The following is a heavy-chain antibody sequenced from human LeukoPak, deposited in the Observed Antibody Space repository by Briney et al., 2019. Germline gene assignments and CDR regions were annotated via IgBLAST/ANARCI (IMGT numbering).Heavy chain of an antibody. CDR1: GYTFTSYA. V-gene: IGHV7-4-1*02. J-gene: IGHJ4*02. CDR2: INTNTRNP. Sequence: GVSVKVSCKASGYTFTSYAMHWVRQAPGQGLEWMGWINTNTRNPTYAQGFTGRFVFSLDTSVSTTYLQISSLKAEDTAVYYCARGFYDSSGCIDYWGQGTLVTVSS. D-gene: IGHD3-22*01. CDR3: ARGFYDSSGCIDY.